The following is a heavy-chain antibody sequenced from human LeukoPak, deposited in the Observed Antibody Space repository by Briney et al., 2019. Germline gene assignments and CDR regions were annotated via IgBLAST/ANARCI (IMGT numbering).Heavy chain of an antibody. Sequence: PGESLKISCKGSGYTFTTYWVAWVRQMPGKGLEWMGMIYPGDSDTRYSPSFQGQVTISADKSISTAYLQWSSLKASDTAMYYCARLLEGVAGTWGYWGQGTLVTVS. CDR1: GYTFTTYW. CDR2: IYPGDSDT. J-gene: IGHJ4*02. CDR3: ARLLEGVAGTWGY. V-gene: IGHV5-51*01. D-gene: IGHD6-19*01.